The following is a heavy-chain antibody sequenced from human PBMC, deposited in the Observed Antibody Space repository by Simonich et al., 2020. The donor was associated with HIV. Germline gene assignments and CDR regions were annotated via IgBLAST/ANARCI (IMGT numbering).Heavy chain of an antibody. D-gene: IGHD5-12*01. V-gene: IGHV4-34*01. Sequence: QVQLQQWGAGLLKPSETLSLTCAVYGGSFSGYYWSWIRQSPGRGLEGIGEITYSGSTNYQPSLKSRVTISVDTSKNQFSLKLSSVTAADTAVYYCARRTGYDLDYWGQGTLVTVSS. CDR1: GGSFSGYY. CDR2: ITYSGST. J-gene: IGHJ4*02. CDR3: ARRTGYDLDY.